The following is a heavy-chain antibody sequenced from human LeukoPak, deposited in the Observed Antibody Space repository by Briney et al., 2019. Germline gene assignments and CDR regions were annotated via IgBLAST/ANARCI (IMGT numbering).Heavy chain of an antibody. Sequence: GGSLRLSCAASGFTFSNFGFHWVRQAPGKGLEWVAVIFYDGSRKFYADSVKGRFTISRDTSKNTLYLQLNSLRAEDTAVYYCARDDSATYYNLAYWGQGTPVTVSS. D-gene: IGHD3-10*01. CDR2: IFYDGSRK. J-gene: IGHJ4*02. CDR1: GFTFSNFG. CDR3: ARDDSATYYNLAY. V-gene: IGHV3-33*01.